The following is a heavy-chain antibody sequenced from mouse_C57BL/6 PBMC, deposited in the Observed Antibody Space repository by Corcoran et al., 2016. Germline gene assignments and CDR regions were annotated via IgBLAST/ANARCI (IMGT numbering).Heavy chain of an antibody. CDR2: INPYNGGT. Sequence: EVQLQQSGPVLVKPGASVKMSCKASGYTFTDYYMNWVKQSHGKSLEWIGVINPYNGGTSYNQKFKGKATLTVDKSSSTAYMELNSLTSEDSAVYYCARGGYSTSNCTFDYWGQGTTLTVSS. V-gene: IGHV1-19*01. CDR1: GYTFTDYY. J-gene: IGHJ2*01. D-gene: IGHD2-5*01. CDR3: ARGGYSTSNCTFDY.